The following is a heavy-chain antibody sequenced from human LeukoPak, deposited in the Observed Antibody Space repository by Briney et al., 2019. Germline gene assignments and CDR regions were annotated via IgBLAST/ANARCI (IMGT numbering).Heavy chain of an antibody. CDR3: ARHRYSGGWSHDAFDI. D-gene: IGHD6-19*01. CDR1: GGSISSYY. V-gene: IGHV4-59*08. Sequence: GKSSETLSLTCTVYGGSISSYYWSWIRQPPGKGLEFDGSMHYSGSTNYHHPLKSLVTISVDTSRNQFSLKLSSVTAADTAVYYCARHRYSGGWSHDAFDIWGQGTMVTVSS. CDR2: MHYSGST. J-gene: IGHJ3*02.